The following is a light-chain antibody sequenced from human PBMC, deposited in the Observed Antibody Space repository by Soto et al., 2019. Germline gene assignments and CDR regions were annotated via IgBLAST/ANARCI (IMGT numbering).Light chain of an antibody. Sequence: EIVLTQSPATLSLSPGERGTLSCRASQSVSSYLAWYQQKPGQAPRLLIYDASNRATGIAARFSGSGSGTDFSFNISSLEPEDLAVYYCQQRSNWHLTFGGGTKVEI. J-gene: IGKJ4*01. CDR3: QQRSNWHLT. CDR2: DAS. V-gene: IGKV3-11*01. CDR1: QSVSSY.